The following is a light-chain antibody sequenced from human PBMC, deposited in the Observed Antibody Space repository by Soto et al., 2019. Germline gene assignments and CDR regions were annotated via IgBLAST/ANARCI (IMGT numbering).Light chain of an antibody. V-gene: IGKV1-39*01. CDR2: TAT. J-gene: IGKJ4*01. CDR1: RSVSRY. Sequence: DIQMTQSPSSLSVYVGDTVTITCRASRSVSRYLNWYQHIPGKAPKLLIYTATTLQTGVPSRFSASGSGTEFTLTISSLQPEDFATYYCQQSDSLPLSFGGGTKVDIK. CDR3: QQSDSLPLS.